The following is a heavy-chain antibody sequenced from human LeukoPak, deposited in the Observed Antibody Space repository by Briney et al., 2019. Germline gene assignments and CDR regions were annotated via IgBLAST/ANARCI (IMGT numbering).Heavy chain of an antibody. Sequence: ASVKVSCKASGGSFSSYAISWVRQAPGQGLEWMGGIIPIFSTTHYAQMFQGRVTITADESTSTAYMELNSLRSEDTAVYYCARRYYYDSSGSPGTEYWGQGTLVTVSS. V-gene: IGHV1-69*13. CDR2: IIPIFSTT. J-gene: IGHJ4*02. CDR1: GGSFSSYA. CDR3: ARRYYYDSSGSPGTEY. D-gene: IGHD3-22*01.